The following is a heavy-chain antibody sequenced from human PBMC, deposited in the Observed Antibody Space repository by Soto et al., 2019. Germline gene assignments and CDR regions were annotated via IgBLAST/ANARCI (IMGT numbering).Heavy chain of an antibody. J-gene: IGHJ4*02. D-gene: IGHD2-15*01. Sequence: SETLSLTCTVSGGSISSRTYYWGWIRQPPGKGLEWIGSYSYTGSTYYSPTLKSRVTISVDTSKNHFSLTLSSVTAADTAVYYCARQRKVVAATQTDFDYWGQGTLVTVSS. CDR2: YSYTGST. CDR1: GGSISSRTYY. V-gene: IGHV4-39*01. CDR3: ARQRKVVAATQTDFDY.